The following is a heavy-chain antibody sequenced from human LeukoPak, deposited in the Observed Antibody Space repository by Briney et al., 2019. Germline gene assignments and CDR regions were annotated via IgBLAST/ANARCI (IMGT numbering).Heavy chain of an antibody. CDR2: IYHSGST. CDR3: AKLPHGKIVATIHFDY. CDR1: AYSISSGYY. Sequence: PSETLSLTCTVSAYSISSGYYWGWIRQPPGKGLEWIGSIYHSGSTYYNPPLKSRVTISVDTSKNQFSLKLSSVTAADTAVYYCAKLPHGKIVATIHFDYWGQGTLVTVSS. J-gene: IGHJ4*02. V-gene: IGHV4-38-2*02. D-gene: IGHD5-12*01.